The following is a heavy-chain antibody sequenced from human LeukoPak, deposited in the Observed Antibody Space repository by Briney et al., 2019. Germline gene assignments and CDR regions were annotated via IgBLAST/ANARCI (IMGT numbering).Heavy chain of an antibody. CDR1: GGSFSGYY. J-gene: IGHJ6*02. CDR2: INHSGST. Sequence: SETLSLTCAVYGGSFSGYYWSWIRQPPGKGLEWIGEINHSGSTNYNPSLKSRVTISVDTSKNQFSLKLSSVTAADTAVYYCARGTAYYYYGMDVWGQGTTVTVSS. CDR3: ARGTAYYYYGMDV. V-gene: IGHV4-34*01.